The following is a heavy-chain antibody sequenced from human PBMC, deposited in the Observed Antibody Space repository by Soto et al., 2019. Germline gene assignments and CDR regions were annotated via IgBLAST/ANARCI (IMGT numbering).Heavy chain of an antibody. CDR1: GYIFTTYW. V-gene: IGHV5-51*01. Sequence: GESLEIACKASGYIFTTYWIGWVRQRPGKGLEWMGIIYPGDSDTGYSPSFQGQVTNSADKSISTAYLQWSSLKASDSAMFYRARKVIAGNSVDFCGQGTLITVSS. CDR2: IYPGDSDT. CDR3: ARKVIAGNSVDF. J-gene: IGHJ4*02. D-gene: IGHD6-13*01.